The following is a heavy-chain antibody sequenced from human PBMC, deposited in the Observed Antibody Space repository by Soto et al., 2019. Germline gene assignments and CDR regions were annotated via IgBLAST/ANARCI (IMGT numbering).Heavy chain of an antibody. J-gene: IGHJ5*02. CDR2: FDPEDGET. Sequence: ASVNVSCKFSGYTLTELSIHWVRQAPGKGLEWMGGFDPEDGETIYAQKFQGRVTMTEDTSTDTAYMELSSLRSEDTAVYYCATDLGGDYGGNFGSGWFDPWGQGTLVTVSS. D-gene: IGHD4-17*01. V-gene: IGHV1-24*01. CDR3: ATDLGGDYGGNFGSGWFDP. CDR1: GYTLTELS.